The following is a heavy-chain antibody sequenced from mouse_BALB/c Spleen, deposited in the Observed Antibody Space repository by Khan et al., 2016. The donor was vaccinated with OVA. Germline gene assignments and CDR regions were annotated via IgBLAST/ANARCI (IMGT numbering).Heavy chain of an antibody. J-gene: IGHJ4*01. Sequence: QVQLKQSEAELARPGASVKMSCTASGYTFTSHTMHWVNQRPGQGLEWIGYINPRSDYTQYNQKFTDKATLTADISSSTAYMQLSSLTAEDSAVYYCARRTTEYALDYWGQGTSVTVSS. CDR2: INPRSDYT. CDR3: ARRTTEYALDY. D-gene: IGHD2-14*01. CDR1: GYTFTSHT. V-gene: IGHV1-4*01.